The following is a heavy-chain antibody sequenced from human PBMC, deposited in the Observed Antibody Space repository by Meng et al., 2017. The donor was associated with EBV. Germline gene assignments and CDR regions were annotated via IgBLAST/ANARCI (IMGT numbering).Heavy chain of an antibody. V-gene: IGHV2-5*02. CDR3: AHRRDEYSSSWYGWFDP. Sequence: QITLKEAGPTLVKPTQTLTLTCTFSGFSLSTSGVGVGWIRQPPGKALEWLALIYWDDDERYSPSLKSRLTITKDTSKNQVVLTMTNMDPVDTATYYCAHRRDEYSSSWYGWFDPWGQGTLVTVSS. CDR1: GFSLSTSGVG. CDR2: IYWDDDE. J-gene: IGHJ5*02. D-gene: IGHD6-13*01.